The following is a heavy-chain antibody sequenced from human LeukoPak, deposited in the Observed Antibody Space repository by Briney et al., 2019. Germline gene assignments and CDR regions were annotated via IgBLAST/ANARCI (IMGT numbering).Heavy chain of an antibody. Sequence: GGSLRLSCAASGFTFSSNWMSWVRQAPGKGLEWVANIRQDGSDKYYMDSVKGRFTISRDNAKNSLSLQMNSLGVEDTAVYYCARDRDCGDGGCYPHFDYWGQGVRVTVSS. V-gene: IGHV3-7*01. CDR1: GFTFSSNW. CDR3: ARDRDCGDGGCYPHFDY. D-gene: IGHD2-15*01. J-gene: IGHJ4*02. CDR2: IRQDGSDK.